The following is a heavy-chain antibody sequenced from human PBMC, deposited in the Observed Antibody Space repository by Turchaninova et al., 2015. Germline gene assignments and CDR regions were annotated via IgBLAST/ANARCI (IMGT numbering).Heavy chain of an antibody. CDR3: ARDCSGGNCYPLNYYYGMDV. CDR1: GFIDRSNY. D-gene: IGHD2-15*01. Sequence: EVQVVESGGGLIQPGGSLGLSCAASGFIDRSNYMRWVRQGPGKGLEWVSILYSDDSTYYADSVKGRFTITRDSSKNTVYLQMHILRAEDTAVYYCARDCSGGNCYPLNYYYGMDVWGQGTTVTVSS. CDR2: LYSDDST. V-gene: IGHV3-53*01. J-gene: IGHJ6*02.